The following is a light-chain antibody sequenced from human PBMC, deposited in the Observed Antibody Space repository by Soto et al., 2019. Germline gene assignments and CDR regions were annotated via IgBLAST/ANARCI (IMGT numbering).Light chain of an antibody. CDR1: SGHSSYA. J-gene: IGLJ2*01. Sequence: QLVLTQSPSASASLGASVKLTCTLSSGHSSYAIAWHQQQQEKGPRYLMKLNSDGRHSKGDGIPDRFSGSSSGAERYLTVSSLQSEDEADYYCQTCGTGIQVFGGGTKLTVL. V-gene: IGLV4-69*01. CDR2: LNSDGRH. CDR3: QTCGTGIQV.